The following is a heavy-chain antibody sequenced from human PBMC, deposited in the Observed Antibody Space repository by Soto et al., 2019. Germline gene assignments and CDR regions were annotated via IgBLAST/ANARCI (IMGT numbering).Heavy chain of an antibody. J-gene: IGHJ5*02. Sequence: GGSLRLSCSASGFTFSSYAMHWVRQAPGKGLEYASAISSNGGSTYYADSVKGRFTISRDNSKNTLYLQMSSLRAEDTAVYYCVKDRQYQLLSYNWFDPWGQGTLVTVSS. CDR3: VKDRQYQLLSYNWFDP. D-gene: IGHD2-2*01. CDR1: GFTFSSYA. V-gene: IGHV3-64D*06. CDR2: ISSNGGST.